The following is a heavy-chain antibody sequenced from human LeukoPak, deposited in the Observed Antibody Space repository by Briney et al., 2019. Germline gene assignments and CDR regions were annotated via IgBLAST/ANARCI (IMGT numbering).Heavy chain of an antibody. CDR1: GGSISSSSYY. V-gene: IGHV4-31*03. D-gene: IGHD4-23*01. J-gene: IGHJ3*02. Sequence: PSETLSLTCTVSGGSISSSSYYWRWIRQHPGKGLEWIGYIYYSGSTYYNPSLKSRVIISVDTSMNQFSLKLSSVTAADTAVYYCARFYGGNSGMLPRATFDIWGQGTMVIVPS. CDR3: ARFYGGNSGMLPRATFDI. CDR2: IYYSGST.